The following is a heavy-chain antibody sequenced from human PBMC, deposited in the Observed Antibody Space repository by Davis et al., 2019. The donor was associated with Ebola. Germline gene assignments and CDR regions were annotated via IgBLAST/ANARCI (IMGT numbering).Heavy chain of an antibody. J-gene: IGHJ5*02. D-gene: IGHD6-13*01. V-gene: IGHV1-69*04. CDR1: GGTFSSYA. CDR2: IIPIPGIA. CDR3: ARGGWKAAASNWFDP. Sequence: SVKVSCKASGGTFSSYAISWVRQAPGQGLEWMGRIIPIPGIANYAQKFQGRVTITADKSTKTAYMELSSLRSEDTAVYYCARGGWKAAASNWFDPWGQGTLVTVSS.